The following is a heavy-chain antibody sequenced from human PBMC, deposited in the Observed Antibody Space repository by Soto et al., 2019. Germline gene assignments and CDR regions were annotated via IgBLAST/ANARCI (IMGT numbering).Heavy chain of an antibody. D-gene: IGHD5-18*01. CDR3: ARVLGYSYGSYYYYYGMDV. J-gene: IGHJ6*02. Sequence: PSETLSLTCAVYGGSFSGYYWTWIRQPPGKGLEWIGYIYYSGSTNYNPSLKSRVTISVDTSKNQFSLKLSSVTAADTAVYYCARVLGYSYGSYYYYYGMDVWGQGTTVTVSS. V-gene: IGHV4-59*01. CDR1: GGSFSGYY. CDR2: IYYSGST.